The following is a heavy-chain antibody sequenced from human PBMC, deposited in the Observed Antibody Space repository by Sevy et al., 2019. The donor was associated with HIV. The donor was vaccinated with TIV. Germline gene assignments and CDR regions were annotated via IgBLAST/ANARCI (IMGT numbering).Heavy chain of an antibody. CDR2: IYPGHSDT. Sequence: GESLKISCKGSGYSFTSYWIGWVRQMPGKGLEWMGIIYPGHSDTRYSPSLQGQVTISADKSISTAYLQWSSLKASDTAMYYCARHWPGEDIVVEVAALAFDMWGQGTMVTVSS. D-gene: IGHD2-15*01. CDR1: GYSFTSYW. CDR3: ARHWPGEDIVVEVAALAFDM. V-gene: IGHV5-51*01. J-gene: IGHJ3*02.